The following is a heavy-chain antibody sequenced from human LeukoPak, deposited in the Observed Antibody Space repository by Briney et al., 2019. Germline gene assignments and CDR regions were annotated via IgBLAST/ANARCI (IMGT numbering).Heavy chain of an antibody. CDR1: GGSISSYY. V-gene: IGHV4-59*01. CDR3: ARDSGGFDY. Sequence: PSETLSLTCTVSGGSISSYYWSWIRQPPGKGLEWTGYIYYSGSTNYNPSLKSRVTISVDTSKNQFSLKLSSVTAADTAVYYCARDSGGFDYWGQGTLVTVSS. J-gene: IGHJ4*02. CDR2: IYYSGST. D-gene: IGHD1-14*01.